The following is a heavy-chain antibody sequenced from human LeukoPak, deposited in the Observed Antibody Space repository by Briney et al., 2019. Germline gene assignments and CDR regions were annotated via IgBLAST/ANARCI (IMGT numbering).Heavy chain of an antibody. CDR2: ISWNSGSI. CDR3: AKDISYSNYVLDY. J-gene: IGHJ4*02. V-gene: IGHV3-9*03. Sequence: GGSLRLSCVASGFTFSRYWMHWVRQAPGKGLEWVSGISWNSGSIGYADSVKGRFTISRDNAKNSLYLQMNSLRAEDMALYCCAKDISYSNYVLDYWGQGTLVTVSS. CDR1: GFTFSRYW. D-gene: IGHD4-11*01.